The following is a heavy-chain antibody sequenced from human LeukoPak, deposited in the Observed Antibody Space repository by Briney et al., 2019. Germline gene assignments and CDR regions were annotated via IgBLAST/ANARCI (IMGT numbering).Heavy chain of an antibody. D-gene: IGHD1-1*01. J-gene: IGHJ5*02. Sequence: SVKVSCKASGGTFSSYAISWVRQAPGQGLEWMGRIIPIFGTANYAQKFQGRVTITTDESTSTAYMELSSLRSEDTAVYYCAREARRENWNDVGDPWFDPWGQGTLVTVSS. CDR2: IIPIFGTA. V-gene: IGHV1-69*05. CDR1: GGTFSSYA. CDR3: AREARRENWNDVGDPWFDP.